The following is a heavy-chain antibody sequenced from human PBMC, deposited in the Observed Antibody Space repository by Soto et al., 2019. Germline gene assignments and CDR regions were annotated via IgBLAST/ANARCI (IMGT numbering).Heavy chain of an antibody. CDR3: ARDGYYDSSGSPYAFDI. CDR2: IIPIFGTA. V-gene: IGHV1-69*13. CDR1: GGTFSSYA. Sequence: GASVKVSCKASGGTFSSYAISWVRQAPGQGLEWMGGIIPIFGTANYAQKFQGRVTITADESTSTAYMELSSLRSEDTAVYYCARDGYYDSSGSPYAFDIWGQGTMVTVSS. J-gene: IGHJ3*02. D-gene: IGHD3-22*01.